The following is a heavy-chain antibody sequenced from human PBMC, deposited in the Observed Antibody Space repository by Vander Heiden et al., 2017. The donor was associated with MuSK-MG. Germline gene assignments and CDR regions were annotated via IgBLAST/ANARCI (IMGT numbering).Heavy chain of an antibody. Sequence: QVQLQQWGAGLLKPSETLSLPCAVYGGSFSGYYWSWIRQPPGKGLEWIGEINHSGSTNYNPSLKSRVTISVDTSKNQFSLKLSSVTAADTAVYYCARDMIVVVITNPGAFDIWGQGTMVTVSS. CDR3: ARDMIVVVITNPGAFDI. D-gene: IGHD3-22*01. CDR2: INHSGST. J-gene: IGHJ3*02. V-gene: IGHV4-34*01. CDR1: GGSFSGYY.